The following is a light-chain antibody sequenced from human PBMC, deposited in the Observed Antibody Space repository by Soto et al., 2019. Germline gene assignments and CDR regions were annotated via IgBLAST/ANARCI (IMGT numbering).Light chain of an antibody. CDR1: QSVLYNSDNKNY. J-gene: IGKJ1*01. CDR2: WAS. Sequence: DIVLTQSPDSLAVSLGERATINCKSSQSVLYNSDNKNYLTWYQQKPGQPPKLLIYWASTRDPGVPDRFSGSGSGTDFIITITSLQSEDVAVYDLQQYYDTPTFGQGTKVQV. V-gene: IGKV4-1*01. CDR3: QQYYDTPT.